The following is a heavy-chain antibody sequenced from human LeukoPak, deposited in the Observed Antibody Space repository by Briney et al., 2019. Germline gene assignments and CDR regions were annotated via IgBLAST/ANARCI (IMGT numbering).Heavy chain of an antibody. J-gene: IGHJ3*02. CDR1: LGTFSSYT. Sequence: SAKVSSKPSLGTFSSYTISWVRHSPRQRLEWMGEIIPIFGAANYTQKLQSRVTITTDESTSTAYMELSSLRSEDTAMYYCARDETTVTPNAFDIWGQGTMVTVSS. D-gene: IGHD4-17*01. CDR3: ARDETTVTPNAFDI. V-gene: IGHV1-69*05. CDR2: IIPIFGAA.